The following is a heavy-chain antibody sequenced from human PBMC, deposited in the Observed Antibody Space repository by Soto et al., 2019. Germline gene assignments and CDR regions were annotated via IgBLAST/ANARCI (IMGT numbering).Heavy chain of an antibody. J-gene: IGHJ4*02. D-gene: IGHD3-22*01. Sequence: GGSLRLSCAASGFTFSSYAMHWVRQAPGKGLEWVAVISYDGSNKYYADSVKGRFTISRDNSKNTLYLQMNSLRAEDTAVYYCARDNNDSSGYYYVLDYWGQGTLVTVSS. CDR3: ARDNNDSSGYYYVLDY. V-gene: IGHV3-30-3*01. CDR1: GFTFSSYA. CDR2: ISYDGSNK.